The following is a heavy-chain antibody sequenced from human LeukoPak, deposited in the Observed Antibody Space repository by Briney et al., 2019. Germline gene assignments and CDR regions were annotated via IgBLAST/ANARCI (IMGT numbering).Heavy chain of an antibody. V-gene: IGHV4-59*08. Sequence: SETLSLTCTVSGGSISSYYWSWIRQPPEKGLEWIGYIYYSGSTNYNPSLKSRVTISVDTSKNQFSLKLSSVTAADTAVYYCATGPNYDILTGYQYYFDYWGQGTLVTVSS. CDR2: IYYSGST. CDR1: GGSISSYY. D-gene: IGHD3-9*01. CDR3: ATGPNYDILTGYQYYFDY. J-gene: IGHJ4*02.